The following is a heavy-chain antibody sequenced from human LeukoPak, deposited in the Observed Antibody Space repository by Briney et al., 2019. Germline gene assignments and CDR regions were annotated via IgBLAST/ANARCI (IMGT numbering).Heavy chain of an antibody. CDR3: ARGMGRGGQWLPYGNWFDP. J-gene: IGHJ5*02. V-gene: IGHV4-61*02. CDR2: IYTSGST. Sequence: SQTLSLTCTASGGSISSGSYYWSWIRQPAGKGLEWIGRIYTSGSTNYNPSLKSRVTISVDTSKNQFSLKLSSVTAADTAVYYCARGMGRGGQWLPYGNWFDPWGQGTLVTVSS. CDR1: GGSISSGSYY. D-gene: IGHD6-19*01.